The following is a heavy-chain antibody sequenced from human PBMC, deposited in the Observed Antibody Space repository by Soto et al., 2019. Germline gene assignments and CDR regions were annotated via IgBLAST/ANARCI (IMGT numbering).Heavy chain of an antibody. J-gene: IGHJ6*02. CDR2: ISYDGGNM. D-gene: IGHD2-15*01. CDR1: EFSLSDHA. V-gene: IGHV3-30-3*01. CDR3: ARGMDCSGGTCFRAGMDV. Sequence: QVQLVESGGGVVQPGRSLRLSCAASEFSLSDHAMHWVRQAPGKGLEWVAVISYDGGNMYYADSVKGRFTISRDRSKNTLFLQMNSLRAEDTAVYYCARGMDCSGGTCFRAGMDVWGQGTTVAVSS.